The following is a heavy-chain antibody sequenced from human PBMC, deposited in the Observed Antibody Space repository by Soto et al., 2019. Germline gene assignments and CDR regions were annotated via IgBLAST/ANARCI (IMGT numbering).Heavy chain of an antibody. D-gene: IGHD2-15*01. CDR2: IDPDDSYT. Sequence: GESLKISCKGSGYSFTNYWINWVRQMPGKGLEWMGRIDPDDSYTNYSPSFQGHVTISVDKSISTAYLQWSSLQASDTAIYYCGELTPPNYCSGSTCPGYWGQGTLVTVSS. V-gene: IGHV5-10-1*01. J-gene: IGHJ4*02. CDR1: GYSFTNYW. CDR3: GELTPPNYCSGSTCPGY.